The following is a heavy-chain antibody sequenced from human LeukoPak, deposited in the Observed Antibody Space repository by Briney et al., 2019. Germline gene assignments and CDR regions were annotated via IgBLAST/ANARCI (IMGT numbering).Heavy chain of an antibody. D-gene: IGHD3-22*01. V-gene: IGHV3-23*01. CDR2: ISGGST. CDR1: GFTFSTYA. J-gene: IGHJ4*02. Sequence: PGGSLRLSCAASGFTFSTYAISWVRQAPGKGLEWVSAISGGSTYYADSVKGRFTISRDNSKNTLYLQMNSLRAEDTAVYYCAKAITMIVVVRHYFDYWGQGTLVTVSS. CDR3: AKAITMIVVVRHYFDY.